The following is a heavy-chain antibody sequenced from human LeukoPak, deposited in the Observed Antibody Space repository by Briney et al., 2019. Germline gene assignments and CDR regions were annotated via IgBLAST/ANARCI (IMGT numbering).Heavy chain of an antibody. CDR3: AREYSSSWHPSYYYYGMDV. Sequence: SETLSLTCTVSGGSISSYYWSWIRQPPGKGLEWIGYIYYSGSTNYNPSLKSRVTISVDTSKNQFSLKLSSVTAADTAVYYCAREYSSSWHPSYYYYGMDVWGQGTTVTVSS. CDR1: GGSISSYY. D-gene: IGHD6-13*01. J-gene: IGHJ6*02. V-gene: IGHV4-59*12. CDR2: IYYSGST.